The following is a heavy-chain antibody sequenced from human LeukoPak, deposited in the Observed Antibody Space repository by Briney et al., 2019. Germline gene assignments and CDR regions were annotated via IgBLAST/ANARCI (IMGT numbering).Heavy chain of an antibody. CDR3: ARDLTKAVAGTDPSSWYFDL. D-gene: IGHD6-19*01. Sequence: GGSLRLSCAASEFTFSSYWMHWVRQAPGKGLVWVSRINSDGSDTSYADSVKGRFTISRDNAKNTLYLQMNSLGAGDTAVYYCARDLTKAVAGTDPSSWYFDLWGRGTLVTVSS. V-gene: IGHV3-74*01. J-gene: IGHJ2*01. CDR1: EFTFSSYW. CDR2: INSDGSDT.